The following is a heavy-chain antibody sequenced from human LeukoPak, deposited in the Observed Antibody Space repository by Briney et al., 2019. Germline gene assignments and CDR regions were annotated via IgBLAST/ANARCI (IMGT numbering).Heavy chain of an antibody. D-gene: IGHD3-10*01. CDR2: ISYDGNKK. Sequence: PGGSLRLSCTASGFTFSNFVMHWVRQPPGKGLQWVTEISYDGNKKTYVDSVKGRFTISRDNSKNTLYLQMTSLRDEDTAVYYCARGAQKILSFGEYPSDAFDIWGQGTMVSVSS. J-gene: IGHJ3*02. V-gene: IGHV3-30-3*01. CDR1: GFTFSNFV. CDR3: ARGAQKILSFGEYPSDAFDI.